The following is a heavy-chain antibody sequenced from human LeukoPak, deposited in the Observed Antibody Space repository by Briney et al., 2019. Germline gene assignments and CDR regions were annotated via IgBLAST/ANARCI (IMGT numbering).Heavy chain of an antibody. D-gene: IGHD5-24*01. J-gene: IGHJ4*02. CDR2: IYSGGST. Sequence: GGSLRLSCAASGFTVSSNYMSWVRQAPGKGLEWVSVIYSGGSTYCADSVKGRFTISRDNSKNTLYLQMNSLRAEDTAVYYCARRGDGYNLYYFDYWGQGTLVTVSS. CDR3: ARRGDGYNLYYFDY. V-gene: IGHV3-53*01. CDR1: GFTVSSNY.